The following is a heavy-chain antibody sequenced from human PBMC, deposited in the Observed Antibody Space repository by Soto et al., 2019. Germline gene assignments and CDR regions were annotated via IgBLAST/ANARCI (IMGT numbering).Heavy chain of an antibody. CDR1: GFTFSSYS. CDR3: ARSVAVAALDS. Sequence: GGSLRLSCAASGFTFSSYSFHWVRQAPGKGLEWVAVISYDGNKKYYEDSVKDRFSISRDTSKNTLYLQMSSLRAEDTAVYYCARSVAVAALDSWGQGTLVTVSS. CDR2: ISYDGNKK. D-gene: IGHD6-19*01. V-gene: IGHV3-30*04. J-gene: IGHJ4*02.